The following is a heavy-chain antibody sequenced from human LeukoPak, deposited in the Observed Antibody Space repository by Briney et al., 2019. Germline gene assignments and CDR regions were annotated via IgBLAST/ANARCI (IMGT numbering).Heavy chain of an antibody. Sequence: SETLSLTCTVSGGSISSSSYYWGWIRQPPGKGREWIGSIYYSGSTYYNPSLKSRVTISVDTSKNQFSLKLSSVTAADTAVYYCATGYCSSTSCLGIDYWGQGTLVTVSS. CDR2: IYYSGST. J-gene: IGHJ4*02. CDR1: GGSISSSSYY. D-gene: IGHD2-2*03. V-gene: IGHV4-39*01. CDR3: ATGYCSSTSCLGIDY.